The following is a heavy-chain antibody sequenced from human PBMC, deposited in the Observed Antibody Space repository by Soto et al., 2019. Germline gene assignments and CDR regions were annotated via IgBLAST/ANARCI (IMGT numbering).Heavy chain of an antibody. V-gene: IGHV3-48*02. CDR1: GFSFSTYS. D-gene: IGHD6-6*01. J-gene: IGHJ6*02. CDR3: ARGGSSSDNGMDV. Sequence: EVQLVESGGGLVQPGGSLRLSCAASGFSFSTYSMNWVRQAPGKGLEWVSYISSRSYTIYYIDSVKGRFTISRDNVKSSLYLQMNSLRDEDTAVYYWARGGSSSDNGMDVWGQGTTVTVSS. CDR2: ISSRSYTI.